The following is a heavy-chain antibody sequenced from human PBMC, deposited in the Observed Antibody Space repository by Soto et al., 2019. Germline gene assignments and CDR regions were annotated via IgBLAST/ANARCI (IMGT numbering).Heavy chain of an antibody. CDR1: GFPLSTYG. Sequence: EVQLLESGGGLVQPGGSLRLSCAASGFPLSTYGMPWVRQAPGKGLEWVSAITGTGGNTYYVDSVKGRFTSSRDNSKNMLYLQVNSLRVEDTAVYYCARIRGYWYGLDVWGQGTTVTVSS. CDR3: ARIRGYWYGLDV. CDR2: ITGTGGNT. J-gene: IGHJ6*02. V-gene: IGHV3-23*01.